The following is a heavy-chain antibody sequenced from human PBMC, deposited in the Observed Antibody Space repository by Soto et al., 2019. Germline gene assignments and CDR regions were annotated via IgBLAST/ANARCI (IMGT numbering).Heavy chain of an antibody. CDR3: ARDIRSLDSDFWSGYSRYYYYGMDV. D-gene: IGHD3-3*01. J-gene: IGHJ6*02. CDR2: IKQDGSEK. V-gene: IGHV3-7*01. CDR1: GFTFSTYC. Sequence: HPGGSLRLSCAASGFTFSTYCMSWVRQAPGKGLEWVANIKQDGSEKWYVDSVKGRFTISRDNAKKSLSLQMNSLRAEDTAVYYCARDIRSLDSDFWSGYSRYYYYGMDVWGQGTTVTVSS.